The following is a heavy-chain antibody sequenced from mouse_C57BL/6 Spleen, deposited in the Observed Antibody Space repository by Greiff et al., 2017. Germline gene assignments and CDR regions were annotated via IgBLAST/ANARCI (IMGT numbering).Heavy chain of an antibody. CDR2: INPNNGGT. CDR3: ARHGSSYEGFAY. CDR1: GYTFTDYY. V-gene: IGHV1-26*01. J-gene: IGHJ3*01. D-gene: IGHD1-1*01. Sequence: EVQLQQSGPELVKPGASVKISCKASGYTFTDYYMNWVKQSHGKSLEWIGDINPNNGGTSYNQKFKGKATLTVDKSSSTAYMELRSLTSEDSAVYYCARHGSSYEGFAYWGQGTLVTVSA.